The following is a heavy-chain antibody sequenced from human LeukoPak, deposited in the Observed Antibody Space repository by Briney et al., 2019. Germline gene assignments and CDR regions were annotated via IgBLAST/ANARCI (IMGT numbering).Heavy chain of an antibody. V-gene: IGHV1-2*06. CDR1: GYSFSGFF. J-gene: IGHJ6*02. D-gene: IGHD2-15*01. CDR3: AKDRRCSGGLCSSQYYYYGLDV. CDR2: INPKSGDT. Sequence: ASVKVSCKASGYSFSGFFLHWVRQAPGQGLEWMGRINPKSGDTDVAQKFQGRVTVTRDTSTSTTYMELSRLTSDDSAMYYCAKDRRCSGGLCSSQYYYYGLDVWGHGTTVTVSS.